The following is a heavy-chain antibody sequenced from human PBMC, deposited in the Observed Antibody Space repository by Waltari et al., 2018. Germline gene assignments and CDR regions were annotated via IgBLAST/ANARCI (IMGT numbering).Heavy chain of an antibody. V-gene: IGHV4-59*01. D-gene: IGHD5-18*01. CDR3: ARVGYSYGYFDY. Sequence: QVQLQESGPGLVKPSETLSLTCTVSGGSISSYYWSWIRQPTGKGLEWIGNIYYSRSTNYNPALNSRVTISVDTSKKQFSLNLSSVTDADTAVYYCARVGYSYGYFDYWGQGTLVTVSS. J-gene: IGHJ4*02. CDR2: IYYSRST. CDR1: GGSISSYY.